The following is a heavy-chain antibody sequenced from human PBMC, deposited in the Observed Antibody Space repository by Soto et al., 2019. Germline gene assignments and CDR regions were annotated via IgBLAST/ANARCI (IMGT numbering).Heavy chain of an antibody. D-gene: IGHD3-22*01. V-gene: IGHV1-69*13. J-gene: IGHJ5*02. CDR1: GGTFSSYA. Sequence: SVKVSCKASGGTFSSYAISWVRQAPGQGLEWMGGIIPIFGTANYAQKFQGRVTITADASTSTAYMELSSLRSEDTAVYYCARDVDYYDSSGYSLNWFDPWGQGTLVTVSS. CDR3: ARDVDYYDSSGYSLNWFDP. CDR2: IIPIFGTA.